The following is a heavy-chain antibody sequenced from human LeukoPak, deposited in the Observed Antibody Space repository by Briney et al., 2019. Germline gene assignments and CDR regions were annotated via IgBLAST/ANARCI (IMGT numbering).Heavy chain of an antibody. CDR1: GGTFSSYA. D-gene: IGHD3-22*01. CDR2: IIPIFGTA. V-gene: IGHV1-69*13. Sequence: SVKVSCKASGGTFSSYAISWVRQAPGQGLEWMGGIIPIFGTANYAQKFQGRVTITADESTRTAYMELSSLRSEDTAVYYCARTRLYYYDSSGYFGWGQGTLVTVSS. CDR3: ARTRLYYYDSSGYFG. J-gene: IGHJ4*02.